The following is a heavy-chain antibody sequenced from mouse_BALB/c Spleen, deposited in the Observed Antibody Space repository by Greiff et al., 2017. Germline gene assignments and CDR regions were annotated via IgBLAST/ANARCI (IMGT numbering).Heavy chain of an antibody. V-gene: IGHV5-6-3*01. D-gene: IGHD1-1*01. CDR3: ARDGPYYYGSSGWYFDV. J-gene: IGHJ1*01. CDR2: INSNGGST. Sequence: EVHLVESGGGLVQPGGSLKLSCAASGFTFSSYGMSWVRQTPDKRLELVATINSNGGSTYYPDSVKGRFTISRDNAKNTLYLQMSSLKSEDTAMYYCARDGPYYYGSSGWYFDVWGAGTTVTVSS. CDR1: GFTFSSYG.